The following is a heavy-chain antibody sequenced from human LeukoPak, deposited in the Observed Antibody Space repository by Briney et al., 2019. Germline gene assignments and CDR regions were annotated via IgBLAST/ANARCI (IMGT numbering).Heavy chain of an antibody. CDR3: ARGPTSAEVRNWYFDL. J-gene: IGHJ2*01. CDR2: IYSTGDT. V-gene: IGHV4-4*07. Sequence: LETLSLTCSVSGGSVSAYYWSWIRQPAGKGLEWIGRIYSTGDTNYNPSLKSRVTMSLDRSKKQFSLNLRSLTAADTAVYYCARGPTSAEVRNWYFDLWGRGTLVAVSS. CDR1: GGSVSAYY. D-gene: IGHD1-14*01.